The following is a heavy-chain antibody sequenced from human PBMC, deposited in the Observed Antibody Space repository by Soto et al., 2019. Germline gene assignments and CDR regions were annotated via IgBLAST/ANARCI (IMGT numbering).Heavy chain of an antibody. V-gene: IGHV4-4*07. CDR2: IDTSGST. CDR1: GGSISNYY. Sequence: ASETLSLTCTVSGGSISNYYCNWIRQPAGKGLEWIGRIDTSGSTNYNPSLKSRVTMSVDTSKQECSLKLSSVTAADTALYYCARGGQDFWSGPFDYWGRGAMVTVSS. J-gene: IGHJ4*02. CDR3: ARGGQDFWSGPFDY. D-gene: IGHD3-3*01.